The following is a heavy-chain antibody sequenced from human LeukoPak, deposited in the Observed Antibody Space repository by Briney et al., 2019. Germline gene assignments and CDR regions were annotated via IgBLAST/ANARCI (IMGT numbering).Heavy chain of an antibody. CDR2: FDPEDGET. CDR3: ATTLPGYSSSWSNYYMDV. Sequence: ASVKVSCKVSGYTLTELSMHWVRQAPGKGLEWMGGFDPEDGETIYAQKFQGRVTMTEDTSTDTAYMELSSLRSEDTAVYYCATTLPGYSSSWSNYYMDVWGKGTTVTVSS. D-gene: IGHD6-13*01. CDR1: GYTLTELS. V-gene: IGHV1-24*01. J-gene: IGHJ6*03.